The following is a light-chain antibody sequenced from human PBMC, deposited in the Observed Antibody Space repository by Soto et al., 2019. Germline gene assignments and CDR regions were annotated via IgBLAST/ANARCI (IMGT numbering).Light chain of an antibody. CDR2: EVS. V-gene: IGLV2-14*01. Sequence: QSALTQPASVSGSPRQSIAISCTGTSSDVGGYNYVSWYQQHPDKAPKLIIHEVSNRPSGVSDRFSGSKSGNTASLSISGLQADYEADSYCSANSTYYPRDFG. J-gene: IGLJ1*01. CDR1: SSDVGGYNY. CDR3: SANSTYYPRD.